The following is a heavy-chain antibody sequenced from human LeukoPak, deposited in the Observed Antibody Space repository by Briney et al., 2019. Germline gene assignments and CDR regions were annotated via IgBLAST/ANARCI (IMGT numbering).Heavy chain of an antibody. J-gene: IGHJ4*02. CDR1: GGSISSYY. CDR3: ARDGRRCSGGSCYSTGVDY. Sequence: SETLSLTCTVSGGSISSYYWSWIRQPAGKGLEWIGRIYTSGSTNYNPSLKSRVTMSVDTSKNQFSLKLSSVTAADMAVYYCARDGRRCSGGSCYSTGVDYWGQGTLVTVSS. V-gene: IGHV4-4*07. D-gene: IGHD2-15*01. CDR2: IYTSGST.